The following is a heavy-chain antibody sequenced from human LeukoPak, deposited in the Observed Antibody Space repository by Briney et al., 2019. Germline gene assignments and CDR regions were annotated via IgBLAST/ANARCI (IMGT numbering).Heavy chain of an antibody. V-gene: IGHV3-9*01. CDR2: ISWNSGSI. CDR1: GFTFDDYA. D-gene: IGHD7-27*01. CDR3: AKDGQNWGLFDY. Sequence: GGSLRLSCAASGFTFDDYAMPWVRQAPGKGLEWVSGISWNSGSIGYADSVKGRFTISRDNAKNSLYLQMNSLRAEDTALYYCAKDGQNWGLFDYWGQGTLVTVSS. J-gene: IGHJ4*02.